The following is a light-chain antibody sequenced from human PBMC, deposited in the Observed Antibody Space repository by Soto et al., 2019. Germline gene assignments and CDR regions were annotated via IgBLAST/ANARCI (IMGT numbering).Light chain of an antibody. CDR2: EAT. CDR3: TSYTITSPYV. Sequence: QSALTQPASMSGSPGQSITISCTGTSSDIGRYNFVSWYQHHPGEAPKLIIYEATKRPSGVSYRFSGSKSGNTASLTISGLQAEDEADYYCTSYTITSPYVFGTGTKVTVL. J-gene: IGLJ1*01. V-gene: IGLV2-14*01. CDR1: SSDIGRYNF.